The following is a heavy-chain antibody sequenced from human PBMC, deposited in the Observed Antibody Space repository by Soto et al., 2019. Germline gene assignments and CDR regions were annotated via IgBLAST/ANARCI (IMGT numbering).Heavy chain of an antibody. CDR2: INPHGGST. D-gene: IGHD3-3*01. V-gene: IGHV1-46*01. J-gene: IGHJ5*02. CDR1: GDTFTSYY. CDR3: ARSSGGNFGIIIEGSNWFDP. Sequence: ASVKVSCKAPGDTFTSYYLNWVRQAPGQGLEWMGVINPHGGSTKYAQKFQGRITMTRDTSRSTVYIELSSLRSDDTALYYCARSSGGNFGIIIEGSNWFDPWGQGTLVTVSS.